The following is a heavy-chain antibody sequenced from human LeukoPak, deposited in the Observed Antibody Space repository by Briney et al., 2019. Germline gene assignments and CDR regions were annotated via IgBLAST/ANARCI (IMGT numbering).Heavy chain of an antibody. D-gene: IGHD3-22*01. V-gene: IGHV4-61*02. CDR3: ARADSSGYRNYVMDV. CDR1: GGSISSGSYY. J-gene: IGHJ6*02. Sequence: SETLSLTCTVSGGSISSGSYYWSWIRQPAGKGLEWIGRIYTSGSTNYNPSLKSRVTISVDTSKNQFSLKLSSVTAADTAVYYCARADSSGYRNYVMDVWGQGTTVTVSS. CDR2: IYTSGST.